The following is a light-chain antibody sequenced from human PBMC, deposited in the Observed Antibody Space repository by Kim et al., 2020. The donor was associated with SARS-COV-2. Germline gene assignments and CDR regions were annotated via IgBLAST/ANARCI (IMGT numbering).Light chain of an antibody. J-gene: IGKJ2*03. CDR2: AAS. CDR3: QQYYSYQYS. V-gene: IGKV1-8*01. CDR1: QGISSY. Sequence: AIRMTQSPSSFSASTGDRVTITCRASQGISSYLAWNQQKPGKAPKLLIYAASTLQSGVPSRFSGSGSGTDFTLTISCLQSEDFATYYCQQYYSYQYSFGQGTKLEI.